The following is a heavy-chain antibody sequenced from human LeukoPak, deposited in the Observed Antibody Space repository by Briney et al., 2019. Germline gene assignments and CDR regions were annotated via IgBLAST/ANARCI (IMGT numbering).Heavy chain of an antibody. V-gene: IGHV3-7*03. CDR1: GFSFNNYR. Sequence: GGSLRLSCVASGFSFNNYRMTWVRQAPGKGLEWVANIKQDGSEKQYVDPVKGRFAISRDNAKKSLYLQINTLRAEDTAVYYCVRGPHIAATSYWGQGTLVTVSS. CDR3: VRGPHIAATSY. D-gene: IGHD6-25*01. J-gene: IGHJ4*02. CDR2: IKQDGSEK.